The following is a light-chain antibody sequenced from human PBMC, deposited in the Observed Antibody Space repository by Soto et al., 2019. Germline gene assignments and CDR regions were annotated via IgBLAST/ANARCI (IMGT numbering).Light chain of an antibody. Sequence: DIQMTQSPSSLSASVGDKITITCQASQDISNSLNWYQQKPGKAPKLLIYDASNLETGVPSRFSGSGSGTDFTLTISSLQPEDIRTYLCYHYQLLPPRTFGPGTKVEI. J-gene: IGKJ1*01. CDR1: QDISNS. CDR2: DAS. CDR3: YHYQLLPPRT. V-gene: IGKV1-33*01.